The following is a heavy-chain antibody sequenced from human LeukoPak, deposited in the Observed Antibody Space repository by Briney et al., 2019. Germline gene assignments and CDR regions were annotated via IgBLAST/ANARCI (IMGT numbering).Heavy chain of an antibody. J-gene: IGHJ4*02. CDR2: IYSSGST. D-gene: IGHD2-15*01. CDR1: GGSISSGSYY. Sequence: PSETLSLTCTVSGGSISSGSYYWSWIRQPAGKGLEWIGRIYSSGSTNYNPSLKSRVTISVDTSKSQFSLKLSSVTAADTAVYYCARERGGGLFDYWGQGTLVTVSS. V-gene: IGHV4-61*02. CDR3: ARERGGGLFDY.